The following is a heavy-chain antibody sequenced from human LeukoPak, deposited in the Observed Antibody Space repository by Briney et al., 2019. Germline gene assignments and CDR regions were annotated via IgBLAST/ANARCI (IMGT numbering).Heavy chain of an antibody. CDR1: GFTFSSYE. D-gene: IGHD3-10*02. CDR2: ISSSGSTI. V-gene: IGHV3-48*03. CDR3: AELGITMIGGV. Sequence: GGSLRLSCAASGFTFSSYEMNWVRQAPGKGLEWGSYISSSGSTIYYADSVKGRFTISRDNAKNSLYLQMNSLRAEDTAVYYCAELGITMIGGVWGKGPTVTISS. J-gene: IGHJ6*04.